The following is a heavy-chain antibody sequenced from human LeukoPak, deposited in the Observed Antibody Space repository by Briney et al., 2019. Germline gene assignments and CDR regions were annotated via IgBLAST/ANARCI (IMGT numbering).Heavy chain of an antibody. D-gene: IGHD6-13*01. CDR2: IWYDGSNK. CDR1: GFTFSSYG. CDR3: ARDALAAAGTGAFDI. Sequence: GGSLRLSCAASGFTFSSYGMLWVRQAPGKGLEWVAVIWYDGSNKYYADSVKGRFTISRDNSKNTLYLQMNSLRAEDTAVYYCARDALAAAGTGAFDIWGQGTMVTVSS. V-gene: IGHV3-33*01. J-gene: IGHJ3*02.